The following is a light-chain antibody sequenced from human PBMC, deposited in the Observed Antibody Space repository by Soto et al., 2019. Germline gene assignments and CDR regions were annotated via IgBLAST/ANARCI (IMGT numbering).Light chain of an antibody. CDR3: QQYGSSPLT. Sequence: EIVLTQSPGTLSLSPGERATLSCRASQSVSSSYLAWYQHKPGQAPRLLIYGASSRATGIPDRFSGSGSGTDFTLAVSRLEPEDFAVYYCQQYGSSPLTFGQGTKREIK. CDR1: QSVSSSY. J-gene: IGKJ2*01. CDR2: GAS. V-gene: IGKV3-20*01.